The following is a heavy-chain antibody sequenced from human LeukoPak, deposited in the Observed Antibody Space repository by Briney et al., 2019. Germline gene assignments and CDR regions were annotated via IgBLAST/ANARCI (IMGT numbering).Heavy chain of an antibody. Sequence: PGGSLRLSCGASRFSFSSYWMTWVRQAPGKGLEWVANIKQDGSEKYYMDSVKGRFTISRDNAQNSVYLNINSLRVEDTNVYYCARYSGTYHGFDYWGQGTLVTVSS. CDR2: IKQDGSEK. J-gene: IGHJ4*02. CDR3: ARYSGTYHGFDY. CDR1: RFSFSSYW. V-gene: IGHV3-7*04. D-gene: IGHD1-26*01.